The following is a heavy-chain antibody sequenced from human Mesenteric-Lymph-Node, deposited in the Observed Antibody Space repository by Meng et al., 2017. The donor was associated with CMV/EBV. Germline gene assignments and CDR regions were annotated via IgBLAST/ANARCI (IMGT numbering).Heavy chain of an antibody. CDR1: GFTVSSNE. Sequence: GGSLRLSCAASGFTVSSNEMSWVRQAPGKGLEWVSSISGGSTYYADSRKGRFTISRDNSKNTLYLQMNSLRAEDTAVYYCAKWTICTGGRCYGDFDYWGQGTLVTVSS. CDR3: AKWTICTGGRCYGDFDY. J-gene: IGHJ4*02. D-gene: IGHD2-15*01. V-gene: IGHV3-38-3*01. CDR2: ISGGST.